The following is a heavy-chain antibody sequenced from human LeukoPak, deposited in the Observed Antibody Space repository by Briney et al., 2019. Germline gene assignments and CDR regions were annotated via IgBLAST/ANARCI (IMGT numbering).Heavy chain of an antibody. J-gene: IGHJ6*02. CDR3: ARGYYSGGNCYRYGMDV. D-gene: IGHD2-15*01. V-gene: IGHV4-30-4*01. CDR2: IYYSGST. Sequence: PSETLSLTCTVSGGSISSGDYYWSWIRQPTGKGLEWIGYIYYSGSTYYNPSLKSRVTISEDTSKNQFSLKLSSVTAADTAVYYCARGYYSGGNCYRYGMDVWGQGTTVTVSS. CDR1: GGSISSGDYY.